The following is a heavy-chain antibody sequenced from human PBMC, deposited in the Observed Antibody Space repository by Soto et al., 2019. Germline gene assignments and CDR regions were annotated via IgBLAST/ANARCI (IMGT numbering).Heavy chain of an antibody. D-gene: IGHD2-15*01. CDR2: IYYSGST. CDR1: GGSISSSSYY. Sequence: QLQLQESGPGLVKPSETLSLTCTVSGGSISSSSYYWGWIRQPPGKGLAWIGSIYYSGSTYYNPSLRSRVIISVDMSKNQFSLRVSSVTAAETAVYYCAGGGHDYWGQGTLVTVSS. V-gene: IGHV4-39*01. CDR3: AGGGHDY. J-gene: IGHJ4*02.